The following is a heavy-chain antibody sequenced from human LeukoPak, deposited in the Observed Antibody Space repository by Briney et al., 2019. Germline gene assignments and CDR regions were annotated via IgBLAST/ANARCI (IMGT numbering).Heavy chain of an antibody. D-gene: IGHD5-18*01. J-gene: IGHJ6*03. CDR1: GFTFRSYW. V-gene: IGHV3-49*04. Sequence: GGSLRLSCAASGFTFRSYWMTWVRQAPGKGLEWVGFIRSKAYGGTTEYAASVKGRFTISRDDSKSIAYLQMNSLKTEDTAVYYCSGGIQLWPNYYYYYMDVWGKGTTVTISS. CDR2: IRSKAYGGTT. CDR3: SGGIQLWPNYYYYYMDV.